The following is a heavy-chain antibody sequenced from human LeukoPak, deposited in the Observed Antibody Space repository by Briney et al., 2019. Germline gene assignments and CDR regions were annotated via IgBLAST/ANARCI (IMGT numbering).Heavy chain of an antibody. D-gene: IGHD6-19*01. CDR3: TRQRSGWPLDC. J-gene: IGHJ4*02. CDR2: IYPSDSYT. Sequence: GESLKISCKGSGYSFTTYWITWVRQMPGKGLEWMGRIYPSDSYTNYSPSFQGHFTISADKSISTAYLQWSSLKAPDTAMYYCTRQRSGWPLDCWGQGTLVTVSS. V-gene: IGHV5-10-1*01. CDR1: GYSFTTYW.